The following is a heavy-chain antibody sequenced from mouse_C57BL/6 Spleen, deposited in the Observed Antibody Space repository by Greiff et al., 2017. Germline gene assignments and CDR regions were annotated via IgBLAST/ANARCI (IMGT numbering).Heavy chain of an antibody. CDR2: IWGGGST. D-gene: IGHD4-1*01. V-gene: IGHV2-9*01. Sequence: QVQLQQSGPGLVAPSHSLSITCTVSGFSLTSYGVDWVRQPPGKGLEWMGEIWGGGSTNYNSALMSRLSISKDNSKSQVFLKMSSLLTDDTAMYYCAKRQLTGMLAYWGQGTLVTVSA. CDR3: AKRQLTGMLAY. CDR1: GFSLTSYG. J-gene: IGHJ3*01.